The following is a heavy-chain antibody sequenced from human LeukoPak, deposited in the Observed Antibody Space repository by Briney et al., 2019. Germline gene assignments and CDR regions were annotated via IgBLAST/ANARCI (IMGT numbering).Heavy chain of an antibody. V-gene: IGHV3-7*01. CDR3: APGVSSGWYVSYYFDY. Sequence: PGGSLRLSCAASGFTFSSYWMSWVRQAPGKGLEWVANIKQDGSEKYYVDSVKGRFTISRDNAKNSLYLQMNSLRAEDTAVYYCAPGVSSGWYVSYYFDYWGQGTLVTVSS. D-gene: IGHD6-19*01. J-gene: IGHJ4*02. CDR2: IKQDGSEK. CDR1: GFTFSSYW.